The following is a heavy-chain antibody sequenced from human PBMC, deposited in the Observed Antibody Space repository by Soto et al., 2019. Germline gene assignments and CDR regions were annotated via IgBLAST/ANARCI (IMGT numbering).Heavy chain of an antibody. D-gene: IGHD3-9*01. V-gene: IGHV3-23*01. J-gene: IGHJ4*02. CDR2: ITGSRGKT. CDR1: GFTFSDYS. Sequence: PGGSLRLSCAASGFTFSDYSMHWVRQAPGKGLEWVSVITGSRGKTYYADSVKGRFTISRDNSKNTLYLQMNSLRAEDTAVYYCAKGLSPPYIDTLTGPDYWGQGTRVTVSS. CDR3: AKGLSPPYIDTLTGPDY.